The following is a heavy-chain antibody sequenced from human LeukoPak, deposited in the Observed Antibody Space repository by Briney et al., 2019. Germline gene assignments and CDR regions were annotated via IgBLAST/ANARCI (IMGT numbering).Heavy chain of an antibody. Sequence: SLRLSCAASGFTFDDYAMHWVRQAPGKGLEWVSGISWNSGSIGYADSVKGRFTISRDNAKNSLYLQMNSLRAEDTALYYCAKGRLRLGELSLWVDYWGQGTLVTVSS. CDR2: ISWNSGSI. D-gene: IGHD3-16*02. J-gene: IGHJ4*02. CDR3: AKGRLRLGELSLWVDY. CDR1: GFTFDDYA. V-gene: IGHV3-9*01.